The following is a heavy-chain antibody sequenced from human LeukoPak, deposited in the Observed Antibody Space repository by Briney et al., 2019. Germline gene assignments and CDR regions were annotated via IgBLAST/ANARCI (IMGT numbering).Heavy chain of an antibody. V-gene: IGHV3-7*01. D-gene: IGHD6-13*01. CDR1: GFTFRSYW. CDR2: INRDGTVQ. J-gene: IGHJ4*02. Sequence: PGGSLRLSCATSGFTFRSYWMTWVRQAPGRGLEWVANINRDGTVQWYADSVKGRFTVSRDNAKNSLYLQMNSLRAEDTAVYYCARTIAAAGEVDYWGQGTLVTVSP. CDR3: ARTIAAAGEVDY.